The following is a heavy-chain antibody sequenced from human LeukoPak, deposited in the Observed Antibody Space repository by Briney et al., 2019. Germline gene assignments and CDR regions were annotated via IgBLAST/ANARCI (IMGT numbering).Heavy chain of an antibody. CDR1: GFTFSSYA. CDR3: ARETGSAVGSTDFDY. Sequence: GGSLRLSCAASGFTFSSYAIHWVRQAPGKGLEWVAVISYDGSNKYYADSVKGRFTISRDNSKNTLYLQMSSLRAEDTAVYYCARETGSAVGSTDFDYWGQGTLVTVSS. V-gene: IGHV3-30-3*01. D-gene: IGHD4-17*01. J-gene: IGHJ4*02. CDR2: ISYDGSNK.